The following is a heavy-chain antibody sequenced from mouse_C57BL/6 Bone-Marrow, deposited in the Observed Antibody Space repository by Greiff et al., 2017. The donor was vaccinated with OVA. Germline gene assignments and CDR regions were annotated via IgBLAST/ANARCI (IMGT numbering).Heavy chain of an antibody. V-gene: IGHV1-69*01. CDR2: IDPSDSYT. CDR3: ARSNYYGSLFAD. D-gene: IGHD1-1*01. J-gene: IGHJ3*01. Sequence: QVQLQQPGAELVMPGASVKLSCKASGYTFTSYWMHWVKQRPGQGLEWIGEIDPSDSYTTYNQQFKGKSTLTVDKSSSTAYMQLSSRTSEDYAVYYCARSNYYGSLFADWGKGTLVTVSA. CDR1: GYTFTSYW.